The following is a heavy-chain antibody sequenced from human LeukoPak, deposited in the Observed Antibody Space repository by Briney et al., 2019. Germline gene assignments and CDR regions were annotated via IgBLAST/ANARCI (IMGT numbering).Heavy chain of an antibody. V-gene: IGHV4-39*01. CDR2: IYYSGST. CDR3: ARRHSSGWYSWGNNWFDP. D-gene: IGHD6-19*01. J-gene: IGHJ5*02. CDR1: GDSISSSSYY. Sequence: SETLSLTCTVSGDSISSSSYYWSWIRQPPGKGLEWIGSIYYSGSTYYNPSLKSRVTISVDTSKNQFSLKLSSVTAADTAVYYCARRHSSGWYSWGNNWFDPWGQGTLVTVSS.